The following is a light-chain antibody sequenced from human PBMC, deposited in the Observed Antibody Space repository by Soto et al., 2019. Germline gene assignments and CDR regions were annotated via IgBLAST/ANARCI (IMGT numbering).Light chain of an antibody. J-gene: IGKJ5*01. CDR1: QDISSY. CDR3: QQLNTYPIT. Sequence: IQLTQSPSSLSAFVGDRVTITCRASQDISSYLAWYQQNPGKAPKLLIYGASTLEGGVPFRFSGSGSGTDFILTISSLQPEDFATYYCQQLNTYPITFGQGTRLEIK. CDR2: GAS. V-gene: IGKV1-9*01.